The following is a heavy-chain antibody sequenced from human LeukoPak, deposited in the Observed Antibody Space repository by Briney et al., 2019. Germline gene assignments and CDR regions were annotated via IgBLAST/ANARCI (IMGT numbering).Heavy chain of an antibody. J-gene: IGHJ6*02. D-gene: IGHD3-9*01. CDR2: ISSSSSYI. Sequence: GGSLRLSCAASGFTFSSYAMSWVRQAPGKGLEWVSSISSSSSYIYYADSVKGRFTISRDNAKNSLYLQMNSLRAEDAAVYYCARDGSPPYYDILTGYYPYYYYYYGMDVWGQGTTVTVSS. CDR1: GFTFSSYA. CDR3: ARDGSPPYYDILTGYYPYYYYYYGMDV. V-gene: IGHV3-21*01.